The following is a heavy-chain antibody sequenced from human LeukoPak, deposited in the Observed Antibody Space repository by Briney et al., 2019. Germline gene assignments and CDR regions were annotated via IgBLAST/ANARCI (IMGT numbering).Heavy chain of an antibody. CDR3: ASNDYRDEGIDS. CDR1: GFTFSSYA. D-gene: IGHD4-17*01. CDR2: ISYSGPHM. Sequence: GGSLRLSCAASGFTFSSYAMHWVRQAPGKGLEWVSSISYSGPHMFYADSVRGRFTISRDNAENSLFLQMNSLRAEDTAVYFCASNDYRDEGIDSWGQGTLVTVSS. V-gene: IGHV3-21*01. J-gene: IGHJ4*02.